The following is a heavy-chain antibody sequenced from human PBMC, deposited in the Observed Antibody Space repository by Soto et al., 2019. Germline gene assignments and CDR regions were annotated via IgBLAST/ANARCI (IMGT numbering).Heavy chain of an antibody. J-gene: IGHJ4*02. Sequence: SETLSLTCAVSGGSISSGGYSWSWIRQPPRKGLEWIGYIYHSGSTYYNPSLKSRVTISVDRSKNQFSLKLSSVTAADTAVYYCAAGGGLPRYYWGQGTLVTVSS. CDR2: IYHSGST. CDR1: GGSISSGGYS. CDR3: AAGGGLPRYY. V-gene: IGHV4-30-2*01. D-gene: IGHD5-12*01.